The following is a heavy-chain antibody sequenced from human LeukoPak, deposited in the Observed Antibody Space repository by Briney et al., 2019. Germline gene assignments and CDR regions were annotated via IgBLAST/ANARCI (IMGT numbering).Heavy chain of an antibody. V-gene: IGHV3-21*01. CDR3: ARDQGSSYCFDY. CDR2: ISSSSSYI. D-gene: IGHD1-26*01. J-gene: IGHJ4*02. CDR1: GFTFSSYS. Sequence: PGGSLRLSCAASGFTFSSYSMNWVRQAPGKGLEWVSSISSSSSYIYYADSVKGRFTISRDNAKNSLYLQMNSLRAEDTAVYYCARDQGSSYCFDYWGQGTLVTVSS.